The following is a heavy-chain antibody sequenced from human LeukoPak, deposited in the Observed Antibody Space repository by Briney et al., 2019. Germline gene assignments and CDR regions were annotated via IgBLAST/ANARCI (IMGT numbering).Heavy chain of an antibody. CDR3: ARVAPHGSGIRTYYFDY. CDR2: IYYSGST. Sequence: SETLSLTCTVSGGSISSYYWSWIQQPPGKGLEWIGYIYYSGSTNHNPSLKSRVTISVDTSKNQFSLKLSSVTAADTAVYYCARVAPHGSGIRTYYFDYWGQGTLVTVSS. CDR1: GGSISSYY. J-gene: IGHJ4*02. V-gene: IGHV4-59*01. D-gene: IGHD3-10*01.